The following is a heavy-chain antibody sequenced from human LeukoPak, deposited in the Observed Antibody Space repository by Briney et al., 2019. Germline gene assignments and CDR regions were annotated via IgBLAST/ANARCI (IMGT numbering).Heavy chain of an antibody. CDR1: GGSFSGYY. J-gene: IGHJ4*02. Sequence: PSETLSLTCAVYGGSFSGYYWSWIRQPPGKGLEWIGSIYHSGSTNYNPSLKSRVTISVDKSKNQFSLKLSSVTAADTAVYYCASVYYDSRRGYYFDYWGQGTLVTVSS. V-gene: IGHV4-34*01. CDR3: ASVYYDSRRGYYFDY. D-gene: IGHD3-22*01. CDR2: IYHSGST.